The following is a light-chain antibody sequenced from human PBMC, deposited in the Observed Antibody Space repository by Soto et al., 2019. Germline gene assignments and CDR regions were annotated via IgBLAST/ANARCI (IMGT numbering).Light chain of an antibody. CDR3: AAWDDSLNGPV. J-gene: IGLJ3*02. Sequence: QSVLTQPPSASGTPGQRVTISCSGSSSNIGSNTVNWYQQLPGTAPKILIYSNNQRPSGVPDRFSGSKSGTSASLAIIGRQSEDEADYYCAAWDDSLNGPVFGGGTKLTVL. V-gene: IGLV1-44*01. CDR2: SNN. CDR1: SSNIGSNT.